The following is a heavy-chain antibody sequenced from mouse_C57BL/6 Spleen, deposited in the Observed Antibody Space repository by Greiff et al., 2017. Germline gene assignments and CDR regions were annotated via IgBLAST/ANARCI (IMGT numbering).Heavy chain of an antibody. Sequence: DVKLVESGGGLVKPGGSLKLSCAASGFTFSSYAMSWVRQTPEKRLEWVATISDGGSYTYYPDNVKGRFTISRDNAKNNLYLQMSHLKSEDTAMYYCARRDYYGSFDYWGQGTTLTVSS. CDR2: ISDGGSYT. CDR1: GFTFSSYA. CDR3: ARRDYYGSFDY. D-gene: IGHD1-1*01. V-gene: IGHV5-4*03. J-gene: IGHJ2*01.